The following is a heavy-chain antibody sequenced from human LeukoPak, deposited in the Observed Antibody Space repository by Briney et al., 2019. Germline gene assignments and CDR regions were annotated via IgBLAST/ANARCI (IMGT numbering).Heavy chain of an antibody. D-gene: IGHD3-22*01. Sequence: SETLSLTCTVSGGSISSSNHYWGWIRQPPGKGLEWIGHIYYSGSTYHNPSLKSRVTISVDTSKNQFSLKLSSVTAADTAVYYCARGPRGDDYYDSSGYYLFDYWGQGTLVTVSS. CDR3: ARGPRGDDYYDSSGYYLFDY. CDR2: IYYSGST. V-gene: IGHV4-39*07. J-gene: IGHJ4*02. CDR1: GGSISSSNHY.